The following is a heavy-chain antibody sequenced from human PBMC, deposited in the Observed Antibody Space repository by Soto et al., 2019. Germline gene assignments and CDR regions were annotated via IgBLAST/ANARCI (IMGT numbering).Heavy chain of an antibody. J-gene: IGHJ5*02. V-gene: IGHV1-18*01. CDR2: ISAYNGNT. CDR3: ARNQDYDFWSGYKNWFDP. CDR1: GYTFTSDG. D-gene: IGHD3-3*01. Sequence: ASVKVSCKGSGYTFTSDGISWVRQAPGQGLEWMGWISAYNGNTNYAQKLQGRVTMTTDTSTSTAYMELRSLRSDDTAVYYCARNQDYDFWSGYKNWFDPWGQGTLVTVS.